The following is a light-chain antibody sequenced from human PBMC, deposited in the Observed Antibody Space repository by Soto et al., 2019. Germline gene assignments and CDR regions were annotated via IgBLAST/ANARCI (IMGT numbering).Light chain of an antibody. V-gene: IGKV1-39*01. CDR1: RTISSY. J-gene: IGKJ2*01. Sequence: DIQMTQSPSSLSASVGDRVTITCRASRTISSYLNWYQQKPGKAPKLLIYAASSLQSGVPSRFSGSGSGTDVTLTISSLQPEDFATYYCQQSFSTPRTFGQGTKLEIK. CDR2: AAS. CDR3: QQSFSTPRT.